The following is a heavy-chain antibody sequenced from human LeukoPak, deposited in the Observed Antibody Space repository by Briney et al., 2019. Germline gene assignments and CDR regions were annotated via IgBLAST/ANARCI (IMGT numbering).Heavy chain of an antibody. CDR3: ARAGQQLRDYGMDV. CDR2: INPNSGST. V-gene: IGHV1-46*01. J-gene: IGHJ6*02. D-gene: IGHD6-13*01. CDR1: GGTFSSYA. Sequence: ASVKVSCKASGGTFSSYAISWVRQAPGQGLEWMGVINPNSGSTGYAQKFQGRVTMTRDTSTSTVYMELSSLRSEDTAVYYCARAGQQLRDYGMDVWGQGTMVTVS.